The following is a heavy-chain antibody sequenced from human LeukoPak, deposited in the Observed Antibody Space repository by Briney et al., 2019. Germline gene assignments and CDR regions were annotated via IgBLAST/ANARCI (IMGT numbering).Heavy chain of an antibody. CDR3: TRDLGYGNGGNY. J-gene: IGHJ4*02. CDR2: LIPVFDTG. Sequence: ASVKVSCKASGGSFSTNAISWVRQAPGQGLEWMGALIPVFDTGTYSQEFQDRLTITADQSTSTVYMELSSLTSEDTAVYYCTRDLGYGNGGNYWGQGTLVTVSS. V-gene: IGHV1-69*01. CDR1: GGSFSTNA. D-gene: IGHD5-18*01.